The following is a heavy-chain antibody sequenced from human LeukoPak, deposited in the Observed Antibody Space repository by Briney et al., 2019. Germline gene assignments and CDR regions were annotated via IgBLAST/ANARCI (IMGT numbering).Heavy chain of an antibody. J-gene: IGHJ5*02. Sequence: GGSLRLSCAASGFPFSSYAKSWAPQAPGKGRKWVAAISGSGGSTYYADPVKGRFTISRDNSKNTLYLQRISLRVEEMGVYYCAKDPAYYYVPWGQGTLVTVSS. CDR1: GFPFSSYA. V-gene: IGHV3-23*01. D-gene: IGHD3-10*02. CDR2: ISGSGGST. CDR3: AKDPAYYYVP.